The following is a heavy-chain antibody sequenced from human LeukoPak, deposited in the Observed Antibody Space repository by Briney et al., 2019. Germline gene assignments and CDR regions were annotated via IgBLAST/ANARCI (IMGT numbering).Heavy chain of an antibody. CDR3: TTDQGIAVAGLDY. V-gene: IGHV3-15*01. J-gene: IGHJ4*02. D-gene: IGHD6-19*01. CDR1: GFTFSNAW. CDR2: IKSKTDGGTT. Sequence: GGSLRLSCAASGFTFSNAWMSWVRQAPGKGLEWVGRIKSKTDGGTTDYAAPVKGRFTISRDDSKNTLYLQMNSVKTEDTAVYNCTTDQGIAVAGLDYWGQGTLVTVSS.